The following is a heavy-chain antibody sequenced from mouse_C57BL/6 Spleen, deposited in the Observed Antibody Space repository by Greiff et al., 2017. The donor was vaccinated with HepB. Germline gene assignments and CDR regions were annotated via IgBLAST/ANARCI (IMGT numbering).Heavy chain of an antibody. D-gene: IGHD2-3*01. V-gene: IGHV1-18*01. CDR1: GYTFTDYN. Sequence: VQLQQSGPELVKPGASVKIPCKASGYTFTDYNMDWVKQSHGKSLEWIGDINPNNGGTIYNQKFKGKATLTVDKSSSTAYMELRSLTSEDTAVYYCARTLYDGYLSYWGQGTLVTVSA. CDR3: ARTLYDGYLSY. J-gene: IGHJ3*01. CDR2: INPNNGGT.